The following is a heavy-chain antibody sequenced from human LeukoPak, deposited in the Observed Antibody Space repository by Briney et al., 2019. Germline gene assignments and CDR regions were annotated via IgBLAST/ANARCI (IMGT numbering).Heavy chain of an antibody. Sequence: GGSLRLSCAASGFTFSSYGMHWVRQAPGKGLEWVAFIRYDGSNKYYADSVKSRFTISRDNSKNTLYLQMNSLRAEDTAVYYCAKVRLRDYYFDYWGQGTLVTVSS. CDR3: AKVRLRDYYFDY. V-gene: IGHV3-30*02. D-gene: IGHD4-17*01. CDR1: GFTFSSYG. J-gene: IGHJ4*02. CDR2: IRYDGSNK.